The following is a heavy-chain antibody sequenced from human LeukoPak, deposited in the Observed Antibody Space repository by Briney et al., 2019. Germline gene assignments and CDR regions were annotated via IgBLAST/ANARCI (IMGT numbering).Heavy chain of an antibody. J-gene: IGHJ5*02. CDR2: IYYSGNT. CDR1: GGSISSSTYY. Sequence: SETQSLTCTVSGGSISSSTYYWGWLRQPPGKGLEWIGSIYYSGNTYYNPSLKSRVAISVDTSKNQFSLKLSSVTAADTAVYFCARTPYSSGWYYWFDPWGQGTRVTVSS. CDR3: ARTPYSSGWYYWFDP. V-gene: IGHV4-39*01. D-gene: IGHD6-19*01.